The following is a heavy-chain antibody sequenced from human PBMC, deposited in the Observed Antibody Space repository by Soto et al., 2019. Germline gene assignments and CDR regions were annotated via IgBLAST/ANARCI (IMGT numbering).Heavy chain of an antibody. CDR1: GFTFSSYG. CDR2: ISYDGSNK. J-gene: IGHJ6*02. D-gene: IGHD2-2*03. Sequence: QVQLVESGGGVVQPGRSLRLSCAASGFTFSSYGMHWVRQAPGKGLEWVAVISYDGSNKYYADSVKGRFTISRDNSKNTLYLQMNSLRAEDTAVHYCAKDGYCISTSCGYYGMDVWGQGTTVTVSS. V-gene: IGHV3-30*18. CDR3: AKDGYCISTSCGYYGMDV.